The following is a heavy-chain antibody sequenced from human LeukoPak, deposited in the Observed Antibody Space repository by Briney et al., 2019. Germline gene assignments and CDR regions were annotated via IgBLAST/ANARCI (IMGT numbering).Heavy chain of an antibody. D-gene: IGHD3-10*01. CDR2: VYYSGNT. J-gene: IGHJ4*02. CDR1: AGSIGTSF. V-gene: IGHV4-59*07. Sequence: PSPTLSPTWTVAAGSIGTSFWGWIRQPPGEGLGWIGYVYYSGNTNYNPSLKSRVTRSVDTSKNQLSLKLTSVTAADTAVYYCARSALDTSGSYYNPQPFDYWGQGTLVTVSS. CDR3: ARSALDTSGSYYNPQPFDY.